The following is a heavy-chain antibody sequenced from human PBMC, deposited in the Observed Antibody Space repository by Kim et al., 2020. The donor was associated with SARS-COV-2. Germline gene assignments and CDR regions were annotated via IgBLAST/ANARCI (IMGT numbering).Heavy chain of an antibody. CDR2: IYYSGST. CDR1: GCSISSYY. V-gene: IGHV4-59*13. CDR3: ARDGVYGSGSYYTDYYYGMDV. Sequence: SETLSLTCTVSGCSISSYYWSWIRQPPGKGLEWIGYIYYSGSTNYNPSLKSRVTISVDTSKNQFSLKLSSVTAADTAVYYCARDGVYGSGSYYTDYYYGMDVWGQGTTVTVSS. J-gene: IGHJ6*02. D-gene: IGHD3-10*01.